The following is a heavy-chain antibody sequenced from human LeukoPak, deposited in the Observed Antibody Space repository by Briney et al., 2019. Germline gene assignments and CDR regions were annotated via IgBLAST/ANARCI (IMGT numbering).Heavy chain of an antibody. CDR3: ARDQGAGTGYFDC. J-gene: IGHJ4*02. CDR1: GGSISSSSYY. CDR2: IYYSGST. V-gene: IGHV4-39*07. Sequence: PSETLSLTCTVSGGSISSSSYYWGWIRQPPGKGLEWIGSIYYSGSTYYNPSLKSRVTISVDTSKNQFSLKLSSVTAADTAVYFCARDQGAGTGYFDCWGQGTLVTVSS. D-gene: IGHD3/OR15-3a*01.